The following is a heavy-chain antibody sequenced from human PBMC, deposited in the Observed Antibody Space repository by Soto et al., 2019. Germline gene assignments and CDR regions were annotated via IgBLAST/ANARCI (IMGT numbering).Heavy chain of an antibody. V-gene: IGHV1-69*13. CDR2: IIPIFGTA. Sequence: GASVKVSCKASGGTFSSYAISWVRQAPGQGLEWMGGIIPIFGTANYAQKFQGRVTITADESTSTAYMELSSLRSEDTAVYYCRSSGWYSFLGRGKIDYWGQGTLVTVSS. CDR1: GGTFSSYA. D-gene: IGHD6-19*01. J-gene: IGHJ4*02. CDR3: RSSGWYSFLGRGKIDY.